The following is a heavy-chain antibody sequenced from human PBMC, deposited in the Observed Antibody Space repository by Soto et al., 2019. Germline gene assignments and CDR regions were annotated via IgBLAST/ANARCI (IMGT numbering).Heavy chain of an antibody. V-gene: IGHV1-69*08. CDR3: AIWSNWNPLYYRGMDV. CDR1: GGAFTNYS. D-gene: IGHD1-20*01. Sequence: SVKVSCKVSGGAFTNYSLNWVRHAPGQGLEWLGGIIPLHNTSNYSLKLLGRGSVTADISSNTVYMHLSGLTSDDTATYYCAIWSNWNPLYYRGMDVWGQGTTVTSP. J-gene: IGHJ6*02. CDR2: IIPLHNTS.